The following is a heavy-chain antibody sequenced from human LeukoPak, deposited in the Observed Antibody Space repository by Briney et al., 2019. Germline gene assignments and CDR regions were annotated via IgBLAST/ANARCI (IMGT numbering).Heavy chain of an antibody. Sequence: QPGGSLRLSSAASGFTFSSYWMSWVRQAPGKGLEWVANMKQDGSEKYYVDSVKGRFTISRDNAKNSLYLQMNSLIAEDTAVYYCARYTLEYYYDSSGYYFTPYYYYGMDVWGQGTTVTVSS. CDR3: ARYTLEYYYDSSGYYFTPYYYYGMDV. J-gene: IGHJ6*02. CDR1: GFTFSSYW. D-gene: IGHD3-22*01. CDR2: MKQDGSEK. V-gene: IGHV3-7*01.